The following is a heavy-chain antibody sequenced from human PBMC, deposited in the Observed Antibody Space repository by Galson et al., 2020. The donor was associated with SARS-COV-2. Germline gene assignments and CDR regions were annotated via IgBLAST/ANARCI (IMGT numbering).Heavy chain of an antibody. CDR1: GITFSGYW. V-gene: IGHV3-74*01. D-gene: IGHD3-10*01. Sequence: GESLKISCAASGITFSGYWMHWVRQAPGKGLVWVSRINSDGSSTRYADSVKGRFTIPRDNAKNTLYLQMNSLRAEDTAVYDCARVDLWFGELVIGHFDYWGQGALVTVSS. CDR3: ARVDLWFGELVIGHFDY. CDR2: INSDGSST. J-gene: IGHJ4*02.